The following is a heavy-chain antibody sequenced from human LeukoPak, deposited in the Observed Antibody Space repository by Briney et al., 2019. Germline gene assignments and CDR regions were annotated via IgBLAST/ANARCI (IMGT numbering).Heavy chain of an antibody. J-gene: IGHJ5*02. V-gene: IGHV1-18*01. CDR1: GYTFTSYG. CDR2: ISAYNGNT. D-gene: IGHD2-2*01. CDR3: ARSSVVPAATHAWFDP. Sequence: VASVKVSCKASGYTFTSYGISWVRQAPGQGLEWMGWISAYNGNTNYAQKLQGRVTMTTDTSTSTAYMELRSLRSDDTAVYYCARSSVVPAATHAWFDPWGQGTLVTVSS.